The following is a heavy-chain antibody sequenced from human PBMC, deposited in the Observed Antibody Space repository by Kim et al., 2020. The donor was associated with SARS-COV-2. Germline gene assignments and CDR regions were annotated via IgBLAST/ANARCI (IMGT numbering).Heavy chain of an antibody. Sequence: PGGSLRLSCAASGFTFSSYSMNWVRQAPGKGLEWVSYISSSSSTIYYADSVKGRFTISRDNAKNSLYLQMNSLRDEDTAVYYCARAITNEPLLWFGELPWAFQHWGQGTLVTVSS. D-gene: IGHD3-10*01. V-gene: IGHV3-48*02. CDR3: ARAITNEPLLWFGELPWAFQH. CDR2: ISSSSSTI. CDR1: GFTFSSYS. J-gene: IGHJ1*01.